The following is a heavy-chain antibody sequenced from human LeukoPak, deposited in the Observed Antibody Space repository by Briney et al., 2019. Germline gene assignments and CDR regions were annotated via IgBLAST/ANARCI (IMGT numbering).Heavy chain of an antibody. J-gene: IGHJ4*02. D-gene: IGHD2-2*01. CDR2: ISAGSNYI. V-gene: IGHV3-21*01. CDR1: GFTFSDYS. Sequence: GGSLRLSCAASGFTFSDYSMNWVRQAPGKGLEWVSSISAGSNYIYYGESVKGRFTISRDNAKNSLYLQMSSLRAEDTAVYYCARDASTRCYLCEVDHWGQGTLVTVSS. CDR3: ARDASTRCYLCEVDH.